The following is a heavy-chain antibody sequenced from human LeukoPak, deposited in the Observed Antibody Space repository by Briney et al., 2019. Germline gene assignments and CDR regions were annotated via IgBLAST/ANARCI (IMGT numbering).Heavy chain of an antibody. CDR1: GFTFSSYS. CDR3: AKDYAAGGFGELFL. D-gene: IGHD3-10*01. V-gene: IGHV3-33*06. J-gene: IGHJ4*02. CDR2: IWYDGSNK. Sequence: PGGSLRLSCAASGFTFSSYSMNWVRQAPGKGLEWVAVIWYDGSNKYYADSVKGRFTISRDNSKNTLYLQMNSLRAEDTAVYYCAKDYAAGGFGELFLWGQGTLVTVSS.